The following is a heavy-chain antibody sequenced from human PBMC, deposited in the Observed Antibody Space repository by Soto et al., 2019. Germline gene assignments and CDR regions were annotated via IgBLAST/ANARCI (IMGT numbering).Heavy chain of an antibody. J-gene: IGHJ4*02. Sequence: ASVKVSCKASGYTFTDYYMHWVRQAPGQGLEWMGWINPKTGGTNYVQKFQGRVTMTRYTSITTAYMELSRLRSDDTAVYYCARDVVGSDYFDSWGQGTPVTVSS. CDR3: ARDVVGSDYFDS. D-gene: IGHD1-26*01. CDR1: GYTFTDYY. V-gene: IGHV1-2*02. CDR2: INPKTGGT.